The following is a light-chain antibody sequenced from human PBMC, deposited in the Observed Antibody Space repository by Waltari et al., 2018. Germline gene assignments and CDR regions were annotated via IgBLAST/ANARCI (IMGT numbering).Light chain of an antibody. V-gene: IGLV2-18*02. Sequence: QSALTQPPSVSGSPGQSVTLSCTGTTTDVRSYNRAPWYQQSQGTAPKVIIHEVSNRPSGVPGRFSGSKSGNTASLTISRLQAEDEADYYCSSYTSSSTVLFGGGTKLTVL. CDR3: SSYTSSSTVL. CDR1: TTDVRSYNR. CDR2: EVS. J-gene: IGLJ2*01.